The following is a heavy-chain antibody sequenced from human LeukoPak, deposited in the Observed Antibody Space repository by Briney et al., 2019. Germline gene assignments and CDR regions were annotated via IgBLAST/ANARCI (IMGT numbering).Heavy chain of an antibody. CDR2: IYYSGST. CDR1: GGSISSGGYY. J-gene: IGHJ5*02. Sequence: PSETLSLTCTVSGGSISSGGYYWSWIRQHPGKGLEWIGYIYYSGSTYYNPSLKSRVTISVDTSKNQFSLKLSSVTAADTAVYYCARRAVVVPAVNQGTNWFDPWGQGTLVTVSS. CDR3: ARRAVVVPAVNQGTNWFDP. V-gene: IGHV4-31*03. D-gene: IGHD2-2*01.